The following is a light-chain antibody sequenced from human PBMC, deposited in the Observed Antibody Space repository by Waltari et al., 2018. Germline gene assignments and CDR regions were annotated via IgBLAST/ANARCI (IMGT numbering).Light chain of an antibody. CDR2: GAS. CDR3: QQYGRSWNT. Sequence: DIVLTQSTGTLSLSPGERANLPCRASQSVSTSYLAWYQQKPGQAPRLLIHGASSRATGIPDRFSGSGSGTDFTLTISRLEPEDFAVYYCQQYGRSWNTFGQGTKLEIK. CDR1: QSVSTSY. J-gene: IGKJ2*01. V-gene: IGKV3-20*01.